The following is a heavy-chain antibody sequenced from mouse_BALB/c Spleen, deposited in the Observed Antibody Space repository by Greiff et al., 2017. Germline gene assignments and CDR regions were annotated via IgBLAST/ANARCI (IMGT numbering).Heavy chain of an antibody. CDR2: ISSGGSYT. CDR1: GFTFSSYA. CDR3: ARAYDGYYGYAMDY. J-gene: IGHJ4*01. D-gene: IGHD2-3*01. V-gene: IGHV5-9-4*01. Sequence: EVKLMESGGGLVKPGGSLKLSCAASGFTFSSYAMSWVRQSPEKRLEWVAEISSGGSYTYYPDTVTGRCTISRDNAKNTLYLEMSSLRSEDTAMYYCARAYDGYYGYAMDYWGQGTSVTVSS.